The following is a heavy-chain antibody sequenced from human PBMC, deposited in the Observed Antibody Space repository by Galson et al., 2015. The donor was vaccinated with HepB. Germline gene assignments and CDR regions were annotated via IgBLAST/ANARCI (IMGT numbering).Heavy chain of an antibody. CDR3: ARGSYDGSGYYPSGFFFDY. CDR1: GFTFSSYG. Sequence: SLRLSCAASGFTFSSYGMHWVRQAPGKGLEWVAIVSYDGTNKYYVDSVKGRFSVSRDNAKNTLYLQMNSLRAEDTAVYFCARGSYDGSGYYPSGFFFDYWGQGSLVTVSS. CDR2: VSYDGTNK. V-gene: IGHV3-30*03. D-gene: IGHD3-22*01. J-gene: IGHJ4*02.